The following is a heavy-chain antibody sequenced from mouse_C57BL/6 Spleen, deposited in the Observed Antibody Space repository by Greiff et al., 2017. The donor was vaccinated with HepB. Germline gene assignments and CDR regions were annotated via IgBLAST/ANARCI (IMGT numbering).Heavy chain of an antibody. V-gene: IGHV1-64*01. J-gene: IGHJ3*01. CDR2: IHPNSGST. CDR3: ARANDCYYREFAY. CDR1: GYTFTSYW. Sequence: QVQLQQPGAELVKPGASVKLSCKASGYTFTSYWMHWVKQRPGQGLEWIGMIHPNSGSTNYNEKFKSKATLTVDKSSSTAYMQLSSLTSEDSAVYYCARANDCYYREFAYWGQGTLVTVSA. D-gene: IGHD2-3*01.